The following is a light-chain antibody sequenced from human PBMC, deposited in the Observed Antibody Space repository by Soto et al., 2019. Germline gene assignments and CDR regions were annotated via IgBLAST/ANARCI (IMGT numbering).Light chain of an antibody. Sequence: EIVLTQSPGTLSLSPGERATLSCRASQSVSSSYLAWYQQKPGQAPRLLIYGASSRATGIPDRFSASGSGTDFTLTISRLEPEDFAVYYCQPYGSTWTFGHGTKVEIK. V-gene: IGKV3-20*01. CDR3: QPYGSTWT. CDR2: GAS. CDR1: QSVSSSY. J-gene: IGKJ1*01.